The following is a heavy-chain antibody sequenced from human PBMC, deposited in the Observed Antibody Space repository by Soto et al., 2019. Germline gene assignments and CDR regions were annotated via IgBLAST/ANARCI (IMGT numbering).Heavy chain of an antibody. V-gene: IGHV4-4*07. CDR1: GGSISSYY. CDR3: ARDSEGGSPEINPFDY. J-gene: IGHJ4*02. CDR2: IYTSGST. Sequence: LSLTCTVSGGSISSYYWSWIRQPAGKGLEWIGRIYTSGSTNYNPSLKSRVTMSVDTSKNQFSLKLSSVTAADTAVYYCARDSEGGSPEINPFDYWGQGTLVTVSS. D-gene: IGHD1-26*01.